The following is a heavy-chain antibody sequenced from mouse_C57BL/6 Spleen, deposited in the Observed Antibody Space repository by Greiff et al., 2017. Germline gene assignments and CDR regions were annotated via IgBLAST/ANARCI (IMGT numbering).Heavy chain of an antibody. J-gene: IGHJ4*01. CDR2: INPNNGGT. Sequence: QVQLQQPGTELVKPGASVKLSCKASGYTFTSYWMHRVKQRPGQGLEWIGNINPNNGGTNYNEKFKSKATLTVDKSSSTAYMQLSSLTSEDSAVYYCARSGGNFYAMDYWGQGTSVTVSS. CDR3: ARSGGNFYAMDY. CDR1: GYTFTSYW. V-gene: IGHV1-53*01. D-gene: IGHD2-1*01.